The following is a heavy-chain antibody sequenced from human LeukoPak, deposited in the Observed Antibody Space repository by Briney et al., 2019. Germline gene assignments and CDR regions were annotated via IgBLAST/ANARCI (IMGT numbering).Heavy chain of an antibody. CDR3: AKRFTGNTGRFDY. D-gene: IGHD1/OR15-1a*01. V-gene: IGHV3-23*01. CDR2: ITGSGDKT. J-gene: IGHJ4*02. CDR1: GLTATSSY. Sequence: GGSLRLSCAASGLTATSSYMHWVRQAPGKGLEWVSGITGSGDKTYYADSVKGRFTISRDNSRSTLYLQMKSLRAEDTAVYYCAKRFTGNTGRFDYWGQGSLVIVSS.